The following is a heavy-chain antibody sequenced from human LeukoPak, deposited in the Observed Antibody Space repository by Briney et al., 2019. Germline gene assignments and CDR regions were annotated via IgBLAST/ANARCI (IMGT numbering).Heavy chain of an antibody. D-gene: IGHD6-19*01. CDR1: GFTFSGYS. Sequence: PGGSLRLSCAASGFTFSGYSMNWVRQAPGKGRVWLSYISGSGSIIYYAGSVKGRFTISRDNAKNSLYLQMNSLRDEDTAVYYCARGDASGWSYWGQGTLVTVSS. CDR2: ISGSGSII. CDR3: ARGDASGWSY. J-gene: IGHJ4*02. V-gene: IGHV3-48*02.